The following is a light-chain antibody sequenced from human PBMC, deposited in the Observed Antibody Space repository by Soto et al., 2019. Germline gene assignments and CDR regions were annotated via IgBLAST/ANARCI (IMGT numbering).Light chain of an antibody. CDR1: QSVSSSY. CDR3: QQYGSSPLT. CDR2: GAS. V-gene: IGKV3-20*01. J-gene: IGKJ4*01. Sequence: EIVLTQSPGTLSLSPGERATLSCRASQSVSSSYLAWYQQKPGQAPRLLIYGASSRATGIPDRFSGSGSGTDFTLIISRLEPEDFAVYYCQQYGSSPLTFGVGTKVEIK.